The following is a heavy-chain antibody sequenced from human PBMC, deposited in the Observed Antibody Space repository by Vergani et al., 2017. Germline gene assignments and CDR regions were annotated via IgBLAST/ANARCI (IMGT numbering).Heavy chain of an antibody. V-gene: IGHV3-30*04. CDR1: GFTFSSYA. J-gene: IGHJ4*02. CDR2: ISYDGSNK. CDR3: ARDLHENYYDSSGYHTGPDY. D-gene: IGHD3-22*01. Sequence: QVQLVESGGGVVQPGRSLRLSCAASGFTFSSYAMHWVRQAPGKGLEWVAVISYDGSNKYYADSVKGRFTISRDNSKNTLYLQMNSLRAEDTAVYYCARDLHENYYDSSGYHTGPDYWGQGTLVTVSS.